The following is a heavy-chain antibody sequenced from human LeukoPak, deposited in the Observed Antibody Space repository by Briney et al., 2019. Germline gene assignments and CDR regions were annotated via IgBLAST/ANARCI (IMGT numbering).Heavy chain of an antibody. CDR3: ARAAEYSSGWYLFDY. V-gene: IGHV4-4*07. CDR1: GGSISSFY. J-gene: IGHJ4*02. Sequence: PSETLSLTCTVSGGSISSFYWTWIRQPAGKGLEWIGRIYPTGSTNYNPSLKSRVTMSVDTPKNQFSLKLSSVTAADTAMYYCARAAEYSSGWYLFDYWGQGTLVTVSA. D-gene: IGHD6-19*01. CDR2: IYPTGST.